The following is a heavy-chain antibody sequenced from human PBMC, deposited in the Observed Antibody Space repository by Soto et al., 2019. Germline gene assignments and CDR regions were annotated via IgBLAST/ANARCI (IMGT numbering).Heavy chain of an antibody. Sequence: QVQLVESGGGVVQPGRSLRLSCAASGFTFSSYGMHWVRQAPGKGLERVAVIWYDGSNKYYADSVKGRFTISRDNSKNTLYLQMNSLRAEDTAVYYCARPHYYDSSGYYYGSYFDYWGQGTLVTVSS. J-gene: IGHJ4*02. V-gene: IGHV3-33*01. CDR3: ARPHYYDSSGYYYGSYFDY. CDR1: GFTFSSYG. D-gene: IGHD3-22*01. CDR2: IWYDGSNK.